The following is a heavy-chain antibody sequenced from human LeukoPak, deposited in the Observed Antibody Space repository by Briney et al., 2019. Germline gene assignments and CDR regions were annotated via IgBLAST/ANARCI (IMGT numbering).Heavy chain of an antibody. D-gene: IGHD2-21*02. CDR2: IRTKANNYAT. V-gene: IGHV3-73*01. CDR1: GFSVSGYT. Sequence: GRPLRLSCAASGFSVSGYTIHWVRQASGKGLEWVGHIRTKANNYATDYDASVKGRFTISRDDSKNTAFLQMNSLKTEDTAVYYCSRHDALPGDYWGQGTQVTVSS. CDR3: SRHDALPGDY. J-gene: IGHJ4*02.